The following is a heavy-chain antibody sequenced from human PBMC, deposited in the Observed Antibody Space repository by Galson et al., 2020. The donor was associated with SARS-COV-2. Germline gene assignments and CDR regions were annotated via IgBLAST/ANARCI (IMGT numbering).Heavy chain of an antibody. D-gene: IGHD3-3*01. CDR3: ARGSGGGDYDFWGDRLGGFDI. CDR2: IDYSGNT. Sequence: SETLSLTCTVSGVSFSSNSYYWGRNRQPTGKGLEWIGSIDYSGNTHDNPSLKSRVTISVATNKNQFYLKLSSVPAAAAGVYYCARGSGGGDYDFWGDRLGGFDIWGQGKRVTGPS. V-gene: IGHV4-39*07. CDR1: GVSFSSNSYY. J-gene: IGHJ3*02.